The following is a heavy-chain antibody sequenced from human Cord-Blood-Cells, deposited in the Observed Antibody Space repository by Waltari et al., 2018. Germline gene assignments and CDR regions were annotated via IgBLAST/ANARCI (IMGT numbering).Heavy chain of an antibody. CDR3: ARDKSAYYDFWSGYYYFDY. Sequence: EVQLVESGGGLVQPGGSLRLSCAASGFTFSSYEMNWVRQAPGKGLEWVSYISSSGSTINYADSVKGRFTISRDNAKNSLYLQMNSLRAEDTAVYYCARDKSAYYDFWSGYYYFDYWGQGTLVTVSS. CDR2: ISSSGSTI. D-gene: IGHD3-3*01. CDR1: GFTFSSYE. J-gene: IGHJ4*02. V-gene: IGHV3-48*03.